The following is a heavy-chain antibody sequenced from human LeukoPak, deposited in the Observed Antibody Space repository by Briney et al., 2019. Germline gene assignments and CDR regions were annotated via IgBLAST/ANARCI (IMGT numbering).Heavy chain of an antibody. D-gene: IGHD1-26*01. Sequence: PGGSLRLSCAASGFTFSDYAMTWVRQAPGKGLEWVSTLSGSGGTIYYADSVKGRFTISRDNSKNTLFLHMNTLRAEDTAIYYCAKDRTVGASYWYFDLWGRGTLVTVSS. CDR2: LSGSGGTI. CDR1: GFTFSDYA. J-gene: IGHJ2*01. V-gene: IGHV3-23*01. CDR3: AKDRTVGASYWYFDL.